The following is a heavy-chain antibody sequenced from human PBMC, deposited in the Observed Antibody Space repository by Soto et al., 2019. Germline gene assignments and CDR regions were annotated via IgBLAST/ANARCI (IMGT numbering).Heavy chain of an antibody. CDR1: GFSLSGDGVG. J-gene: IGHJ3*02. CDR2: IYWDDDQ. CDR3: APAFGGTSWPNDAFDI. Sequence: QITLKESGPTLVKPTQSLTLTCTVSGFSLSGDGVGVGWIRQPPGKALEWIALIYWDDDQRYSPSLKTRLTVTKDTSKSPVVLTMSNIAPVDIATSSCAPAFGGTSWPNDAFDIWGQGTVVTVSS. V-gene: IGHV2-5*02. D-gene: IGHD3-3*02.